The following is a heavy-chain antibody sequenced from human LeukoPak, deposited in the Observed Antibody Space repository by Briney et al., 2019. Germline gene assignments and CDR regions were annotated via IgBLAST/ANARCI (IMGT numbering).Heavy chain of an antibody. CDR1: GFTFSSCG. V-gene: IGHV3-30*02. D-gene: IGHD4-17*01. J-gene: IGHJ6*03. CDR3: AKDRLGIEYGDYGDYYYMDV. Sequence: PGGSLRLSCAASGFTFSSCGMHWVRQAPGKGLEWVAFIRYDGSNKYYADSVKGRFTISRDNSKNTLYLQMNSLRAEDTAVYYCAKDRLGIEYGDYGDYYYMDVWGKGTTVTVSS. CDR2: IRYDGSNK.